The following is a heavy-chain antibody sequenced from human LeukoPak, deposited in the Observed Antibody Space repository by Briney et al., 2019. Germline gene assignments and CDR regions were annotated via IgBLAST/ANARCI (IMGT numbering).Heavy chain of an antibody. CDR1: GFTFSSYG. CDR3: ARERGTGTTYYYYGMDV. D-gene: IGHD1-7*01. Sequence: GGSLRLSCAASGFTFSSYGMHWVRQAPGKGLEWVAVISYDGSNKYYVDSVKGRFTISRDNSKNTLYLQMNSLRAEDTAVYYCARERGTGTTYYYYGMDVWGQGTTVTVSS. J-gene: IGHJ6*02. V-gene: IGHV3-30*03. CDR2: ISYDGSNK.